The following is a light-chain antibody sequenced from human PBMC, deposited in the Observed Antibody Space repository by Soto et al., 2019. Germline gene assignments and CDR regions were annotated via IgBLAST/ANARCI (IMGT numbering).Light chain of an antibody. J-gene: IGKJ1*01. CDR2: AAS. V-gene: IGKV1-39*01. Sequence: DIQMTQSPSSLSASVGDRVTITCRASQSISSNLNWYQQKPGKAPKLLIYAASSLQSGVPSRFSVSGPGTDFTLTISPLQPEDYATYHCQQGYSMPPTFGQGTKVDIK. CDR3: QQGYSMPPT. CDR1: QSISSN.